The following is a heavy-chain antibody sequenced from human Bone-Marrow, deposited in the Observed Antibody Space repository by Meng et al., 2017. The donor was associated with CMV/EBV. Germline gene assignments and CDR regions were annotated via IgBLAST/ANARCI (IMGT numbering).Heavy chain of an antibody. J-gene: IGHJ6*02. D-gene: IGHD6-19*01. Sequence: ASVKVSCKASGYTFTGYYMYWVRQAPGQGLEWMGWINPNSGGTNYAQKFQGRVTMTRDTSISTAYMELSRLRSDDTAVYYCAVAVAGYYYYGMDVWGQGTTVTVSS. CDR2: INPNSGGT. CDR3: AVAVAGYYYYGMDV. CDR1: GYTFTGYY. V-gene: IGHV1-2*02.